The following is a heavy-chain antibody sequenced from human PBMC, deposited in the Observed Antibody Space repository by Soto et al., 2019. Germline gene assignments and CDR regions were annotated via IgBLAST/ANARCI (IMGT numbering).Heavy chain of an antibody. CDR2: IYWDDDK. D-gene: IGHD2-21*02. CDR3: AHSRCGGDCLQSYSSHYYYGMDV. Sequence: QITLKESGPTLVRPTQTLTLTCTFSGFSLSTSGVGVGWIRQPPGKALECLPLIYWDDDKRYSPSLKSRLTITKDTSKNQVVLTMTNMDPVDTATYYCAHSRCGGDCLQSYSSHYYYGMDVWGQGTTVTVSS. CDR1: GFSLSTSGVG. J-gene: IGHJ6*02. V-gene: IGHV2-5*02.